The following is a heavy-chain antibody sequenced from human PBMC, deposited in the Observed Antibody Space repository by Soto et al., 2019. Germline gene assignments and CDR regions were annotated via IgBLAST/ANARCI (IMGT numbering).Heavy chain of an antibody. J-gene: IGHJ6*03. CDR1: GFTFSSYS. D-gene: IGHD2-2*02. V-gene: IGHV3-48*01. CDR2: ISSSSSTI. Sequence: EVQLVESGGGLVQPGGSLRLSCAASGFTFSSYSMNWVRQAPGKGLEWVSYISSSSSTIYYADSVKGRFTISRDNAKNSLYLQMNSLRAEDTAVYYCARAVVVVPAAISNYYYYYYMDVWGKGTTVTVSS. CDR3: ARAVVVVPAAISNYYYYYYMDV.